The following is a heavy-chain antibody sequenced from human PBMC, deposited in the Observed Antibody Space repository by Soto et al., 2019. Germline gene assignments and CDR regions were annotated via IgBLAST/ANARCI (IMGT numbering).Heavy chain of an antibody. CDR2: IYYSGGT. CDR3: ARDKVIDYYGMDV. CDR1: GGSISSYY. Sequence: SETLSLTCTVSGGSISSYYWSWIRQPPGKGLEWIGYIYYSGGTNYNPSLKSRVTISVDTSKNQFSLKLSSVTAADTAVYYCARDKVIDYYGMDVWGQGTTVTVSS. D-gene: IGHD2-21*01. J-gene: IGHJ6*02. V-gene: IGHV4-59*01.